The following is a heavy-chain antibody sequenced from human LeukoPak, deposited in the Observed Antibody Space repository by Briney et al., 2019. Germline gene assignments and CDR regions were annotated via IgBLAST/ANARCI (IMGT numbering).Heavy chain of an antibody. D-gene: IGHD3-3*01. CDR2: ISSSSSYI. CDR3: ARDSSITIFGVVTNDAFDI. CDR1: GFTFSSYS. V-gene: IGHV3-21*01. J-gene: IGHJ3*02. Sequence: PGGSLRLSCAASGFTFSSYSMNWVRQAPGKGLEWVSSISSSSSYIYYADSVKGRFTISRDNAKNSLCLQMNSLRAEDTAVYYCARDSSITIFGVVTNDAFDIWGQGTMVTVSS.